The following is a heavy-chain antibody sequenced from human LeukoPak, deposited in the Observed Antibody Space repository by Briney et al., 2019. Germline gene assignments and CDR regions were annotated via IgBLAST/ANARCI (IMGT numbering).Heavy chain of an antibody. Sequence: GGSLRLSCAASGFTFSSYSMNRVRQAPGKGLEWVSSISSSSSYIYYADSVKGRFTISRDNAKNSLYLQMNSLRAEDTAVYYCARGSYGSGSYYFDYWGQGTLVTVSS. J-gene: IGHJ4*02. V-gene: IGHV3-21*01. CDR2: ISSSSSYI. D-gene: IGHD3-10*01. CDR3: ARGSYGSGSYYFDY. CDR1: GFTFSSYS.